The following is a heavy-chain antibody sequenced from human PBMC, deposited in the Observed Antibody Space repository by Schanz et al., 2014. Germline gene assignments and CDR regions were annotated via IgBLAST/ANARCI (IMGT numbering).Heavy chain of an antibody. J-gene: IGHJ4*02. CDR1: GFTFSTYA. CDR2: MSYDGSIK. D-gene: IGHD2-2*01. Sequence: VQLLDSGGGLVQPGGSPRLSCAASGFTFSTYAMSWVRQAPGKGLEWVAAMSYDGSIKYYGDSVKGRFTISRDNSKNTLYLHMNTLRSEDTAVYYCAKDSTHIDIVLVPTAIDYWGQGTLVTVSS. CDR3: AKDSTHIDIVLVPTAIDY. V-gene: IGHV3-30*18.